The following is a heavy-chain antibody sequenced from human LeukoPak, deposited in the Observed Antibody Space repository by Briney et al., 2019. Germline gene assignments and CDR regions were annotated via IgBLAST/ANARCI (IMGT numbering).Heavy chain of an antibody. CDR1: GFTFSSYA. CDR3: AKDREVIAARGDSDY. Sequence: PGGSLRLPCAASGFTFSSYAMSWVRQAPGKGLEWVSAISGSGGSTYYADSVKGRFTISRDNSKNTLYLQMNSLRAEDTAVYYCAKDREVIAARGDSDYWGQGTLVTVSS. J-gene: IGHJ4*02. D-gene: IGHD6-6*01. V-gene: IGHV3-23*01. CDR2: ISGSGGST.